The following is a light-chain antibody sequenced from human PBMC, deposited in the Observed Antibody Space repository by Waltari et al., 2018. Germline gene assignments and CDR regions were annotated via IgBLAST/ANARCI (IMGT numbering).Light chain of an antibody. V-gene: IGKV3-11*01. J-gene: IGKJ2*01. CDR2: DAS. CDR3: QQRGSWPRT. Sequence: EIVLTQSPATLSLSPGERATLSCRASQSVSSNLGWYQQQPGLAPRLLIFDASNRATGIPARFSGSGSGTDFTLTISSLEPEDFAVYYCQQRGSWPRTFGQGTKLEIK. CDR1: QSVSSN.